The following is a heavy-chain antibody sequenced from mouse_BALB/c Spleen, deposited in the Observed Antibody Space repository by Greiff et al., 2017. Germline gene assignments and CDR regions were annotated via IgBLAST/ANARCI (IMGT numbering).Heavy chain of an antibody. Sequence: EVKVVESGGDLVKPGGSLKLSCAASGFTFSSYGMSWVRQTPDKRLEWVATISSGGSYTYYPDSVKGRFTISRDNAKNTLYLQMSSLKSEDTAMYYCARLTGSYDGYAMDYWGQGTSVTVSS. CDR3: ARLTGSYDGYAMDY. D-gene: IGHD2-3*01. V-gene: IGHV5-6*01. CDR2: ISSGGSYT. CDR1: GFTFSSYG. J-gene: IGHJ4*01.